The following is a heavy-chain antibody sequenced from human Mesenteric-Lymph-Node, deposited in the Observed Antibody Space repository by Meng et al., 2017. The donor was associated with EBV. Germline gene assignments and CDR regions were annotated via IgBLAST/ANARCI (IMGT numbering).Heavy chain of an antibody. CDR1: GGSVTSGSYY. J-gene: IGHJ4*02. CDR3: ARGRRGVQYFDF. CDR2: IHYSGST. D-gene: IGHD1-1*01. V-gene: IGHV4-61*01. Sequence: QVPRQARGPGLVKPSETLSLTCTVAGGSVTSGSYYWNWIRQPPGKRLEWIGYIHYSGSTNYNPSLKSQITISVDTSKNQLSLRVSHVTAADTAVYYCARGRRGVQYFDFWGQGALVTVSS.